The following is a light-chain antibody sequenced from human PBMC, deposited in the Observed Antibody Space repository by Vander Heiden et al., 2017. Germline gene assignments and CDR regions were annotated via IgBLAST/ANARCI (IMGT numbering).Light chain of an antibody. V-gene: IGLV3-1*01. Sequence: SYALTQPPSVCVSPGQTASITCSGDKLGDKYACWYQQKPGQSPVLVIYQDSKRPAGIPERFSGSNSGNTATLTISGTQAMDEADYYCQAWDSSTVVFGGGTKLTVL. J-gene: IGLJ2*01. CDR3: QAWDSSTVV. CDR2: QDS. CDR1: KLGDKY.